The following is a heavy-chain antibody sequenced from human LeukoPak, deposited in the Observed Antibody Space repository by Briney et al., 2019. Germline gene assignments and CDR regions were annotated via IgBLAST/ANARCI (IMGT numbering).Heavy chain of an antibody. D-gene: IGHD3-22*01. Sequence: PGGSLRLSCAVSGFTFSSYAMSWIRQAPGKGLEWVSAISSSGGSTYYADSVKGRLTISRDNSKNTLYLQMNSLRAEDTAVYYCAKVMGYDSSGYINYWGQGTLVTVSS. CDR1: GFTFSSYA. CDR3: AKVMGYDSSGYINY. V-gene: IGHV3-23*01. J-gene: IGHJ4*02. CDR2: ISSSGGST.